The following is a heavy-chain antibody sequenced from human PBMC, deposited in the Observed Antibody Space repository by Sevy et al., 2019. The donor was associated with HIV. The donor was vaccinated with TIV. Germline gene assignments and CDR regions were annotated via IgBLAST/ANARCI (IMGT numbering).Heavy chain of an antibody. Sequence: GGSLRLSCAASGFTFSNYAMSWVRQAPGKGLEWVSAIPSSHNITYYAESVKGRFTISRDNSNNTLYLEMNSLRADDTAVYYCAKKRGVSGSYSGMDVWGQGTTVTVSS. V-gene: IGHV3-23*01. CDR2: IPSSHNIT. CDR3: AKKRGVSGSYSGMDV. J-gene: IGHJ6*01. CDR1: GFTFSNYA. D-gene: IGHD1-26*01.